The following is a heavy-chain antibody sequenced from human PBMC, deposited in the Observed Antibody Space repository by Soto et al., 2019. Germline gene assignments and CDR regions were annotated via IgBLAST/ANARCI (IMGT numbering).Heavy chain of an antibody. J-gene: IGHJ4*02. CDR2: IKQDGSDK. Sequence: GGSLRLSCAASGFNFDNCWMAWVRQAPGKGLKWVANIKQDGSDKNYVDSVKGRFTISRDNAKNSLYLQMNSLRAEDSAVYSCARDTTGILDYWGQGTLVTVSS. CDR3: ARDTTGILDY. CDR1: GFNFDNCW. D-gene: IGHD1-1*01. V-gene: IGHV3-7*01.